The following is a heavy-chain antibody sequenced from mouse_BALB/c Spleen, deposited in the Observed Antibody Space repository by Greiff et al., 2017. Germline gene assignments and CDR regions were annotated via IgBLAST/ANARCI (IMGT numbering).Heavy chain of an antibody. J-gene: IGHJ4*01. CDR2: INSYGGST. Sequence: DVKLVESGGGLVQPGGSRKLSCAASGFTFSSFGMHWVRQAPEKGLEWVAAINSYGGSTYYPDTVKGRFTISRDNTENTLSLQMSSLTSEDTAVYYYAGAARAPSMDYWGQGTSVTVSS. D-gene: IGHD3-1*01. V-gene: IGHV5-6-2*01. CDR3: AGAARAPSMDY. CDR1: GFTFSSFG.